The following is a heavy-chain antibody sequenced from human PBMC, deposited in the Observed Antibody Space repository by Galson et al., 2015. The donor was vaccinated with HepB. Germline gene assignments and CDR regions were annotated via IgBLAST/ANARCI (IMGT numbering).Heavy chain of an antibody. CDR1: GFTLSSYG. V-gene: IGHV3-21*01. CDR2: ISSGSSYI. J-gene: IGHJ6*03. CDR3: ARRGPETGFYYYYMDV. D-gene: IGHD1-14*01. Sequence: SLRLSCAASGFTLSSYGMNWVRQAPGKGLEWVSFISSGSSYIYYADSVKGRFTISRDNAKKSLYLQMNSLRVEDTAMYYRARRGPETGFYYYYMDVWGKGTTVTVSS.